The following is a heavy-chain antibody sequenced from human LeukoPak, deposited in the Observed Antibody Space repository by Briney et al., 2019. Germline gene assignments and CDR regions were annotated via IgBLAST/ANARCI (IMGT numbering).Heavy chain of an antibody. J-gene: IGHJ5*02. V-gene: IGHV4-34*01. D-gene: IGHD2-2*01. Sequence: SETLSLTCAVYGGSFSGYYWSWIRQPPGKGLEWIGEINHSGSTNYNPSLKSRVTISVDTSKNQFSLQLSSVTAADTAVYYCARGRGYCSSTSCFVWFDPWGQGTLVTVSS. CDR3: ARGRGYCSSTSCFVWFDP. CDR1: GGSFSGYY. CDR2: INHSGST.